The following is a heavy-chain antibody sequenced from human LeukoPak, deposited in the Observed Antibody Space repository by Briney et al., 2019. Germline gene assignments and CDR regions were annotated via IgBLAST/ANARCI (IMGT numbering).Heavy chain of an antibody. D-gene: IGHD1-26*01. CDR1: GFTFSSYA. Sequence: PGGSLRLSCAASGFTFSSYAMHWVRQAPGKGLEWVAVISYDGSNKYYADSVKGRFTISRDNSKNTLYLQMNSPRAEDTAVYYCARDLSGSYWDWGQGTLVTVSS. V-gene: IGHV3-30-3*01. CDR2: ISYDGSNK. CDR3: ARDLSGSYWD. J-gene: IGHJ4*02.